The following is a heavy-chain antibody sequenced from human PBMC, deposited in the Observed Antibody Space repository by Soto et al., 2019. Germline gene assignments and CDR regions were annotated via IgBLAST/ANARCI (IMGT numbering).Heavy chain of an antibody. Sequence: ASVKVSCKASGYTFTSYGISWVRQAPGQGLEWMGWIIPFFGNTNYAQKFQGRVTMTADESTSTAYMELSSLRSEDTAVYYCARGSSVAGIFDYWGQGTLVTVSS. CDR2: IIPFFGNT. CDR1: GYTFTSYG. V-gene: IGHV1-18*01. D-gene: IGHD6-19*01. CDR3: ARGSSVAGIFDY. J-gene: IGHJ4*02.